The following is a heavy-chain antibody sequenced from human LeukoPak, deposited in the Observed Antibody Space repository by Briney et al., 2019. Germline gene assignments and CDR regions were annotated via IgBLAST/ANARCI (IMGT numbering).Heavy chain of an antibody. D-gene: IGHD3-10*01. CDR3: ARDGEWTRDYFDY. Sequence: PSETLSLTCTASGGSISTYYWSWIRQPPGKGLEWIGYIYYSGYTNYNPSLKSRVTISVDTSKNQFSLKLSSVTAADTAVYYCARDGEWTRDYFDYWGQGTLVTVSS. V-gene: IGHV4-59*01. J-gene: IGHJ4*02. CDR2: IYYSGYT. CDR1: GGSISTYY.